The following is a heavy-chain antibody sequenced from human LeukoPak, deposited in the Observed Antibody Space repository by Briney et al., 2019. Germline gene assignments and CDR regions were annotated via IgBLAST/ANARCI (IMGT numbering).Heavy chain of an antibody. V-gene: IGHV3-9*01. Sequence: GRPLRLSCAVSGFTFDHYAMHWVRQAPGKGLEWVSGITWNSGGIGYADSVKGRFTISRDNAKNSLYLQMNSLRPEDTAFYYCAKDRRSSSTWYTFDYWGQGTLVTVSS. J-gene: IGHJ4*02. CDR3: AKDRRSSSTWYTFDY. CDR1: GFTFDHYA. D-gene: IGHD6-13*01. CDR2: ITWNSGGI.